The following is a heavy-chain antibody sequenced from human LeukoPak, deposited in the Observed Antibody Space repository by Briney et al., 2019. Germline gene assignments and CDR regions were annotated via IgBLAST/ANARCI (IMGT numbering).Heavy chain of an antibody. J-gene: IGHJ4*02. CDR1: GGSFSGYY. CDR3: ARGHNPFWSGYYDY. Sequence: PSETLSLTCAVYGGSFSGYYWSWIRQPPGKGLEWIGEINRSGSTNYNPSLKSRVTISVDTSKNQFSLKLSSVTAADTAVYYCARGHNPFWSGYYDYWGQGTLVTVSS. D-gene: IGHD3-3*01. CDR2: INRSGST. V-gene: IGHV4-34*01.